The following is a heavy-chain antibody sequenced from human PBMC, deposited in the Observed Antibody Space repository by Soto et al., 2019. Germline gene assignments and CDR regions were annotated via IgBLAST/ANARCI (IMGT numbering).Heavy chain of an antibody. CDR3: SKVVSRYYVFYF. CDR1: GFTFSSYA. V-gene: IGHV3-23*01. Sequence: PGGSLRLSCAASGFTFSSYAMSWVRQAPGKGLEWVSAISGSGGSTYYADSVKGRFTISRDNSKNTLYLQMNSLRAEDTAVYYFSKVVSRYYVFYFWGQGTLVTVSS. J-gene: IGHJ4*02. CDR2: ISGSGGST. D-gene: IGHD3-22*01.